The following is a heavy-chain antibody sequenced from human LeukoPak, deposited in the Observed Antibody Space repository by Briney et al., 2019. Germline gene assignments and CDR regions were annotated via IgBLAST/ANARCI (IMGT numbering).Heavy chain of an antibody. V-gene: IGHV4-59*08. Sequence: PSETLSLTCAISGGPISGYFWSWSRQPPGKGLEWIGYIHYTGSTIYNPSLRSRVSMSVDVSKNQFSLNLSSVTAADTAVYYCARHDPVGHFLRGMDVWGQGTTVTVSS. CDR2: IHYTGST. CDR1: GGPISGYF. CDR3: ARHDPVGHFLRGMDV. J-gene: IGHJ6*02. D-gene: IGHD2/OR15-2a*01.